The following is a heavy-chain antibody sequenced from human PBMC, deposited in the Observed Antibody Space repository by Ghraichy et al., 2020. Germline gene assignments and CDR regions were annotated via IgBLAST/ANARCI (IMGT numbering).Heavy chain of an antibody. CDR1: GGSFSGYY. D-gene: IGHD3-22*01. J-gene: IGHJ4*02. CDR2: INHSGST. CDR3: ATTPRDSSGYSYYFDY. V-gene: IGHV4-34*01. Sequence: LSLTCAVYGGSFSGYYWSWIRQPPGKGLEWIGEINHSGSTNYNPSLKSRVTISVDTSKNQFSLKLSSVTAADTAVYYCATTPRDSSGYSYYFDYWGQGTLVTVSS.